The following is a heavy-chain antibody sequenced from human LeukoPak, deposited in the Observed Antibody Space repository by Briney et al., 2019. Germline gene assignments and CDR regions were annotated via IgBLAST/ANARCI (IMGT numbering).Heavy chain of an antibody. CDR2: INSDGSRT. J-gene: IGHJ5*02. D-gene: IGHD6-19*01. CDR3: ARSSGTDSGWWYWFDP. Sequence: GGSLRLSCAASGFTFSSYRMYWVRQAPGKGLVWVSRINSDGSRTTYADSVKGRFTISRDNSKNTLYLQMNSLRAEDTAVYYCARSSGTDSGWWYWFDPWGQGTLVTVSS. CDR1: GFTFSSYR. V-gene: IGHV3-74*01.